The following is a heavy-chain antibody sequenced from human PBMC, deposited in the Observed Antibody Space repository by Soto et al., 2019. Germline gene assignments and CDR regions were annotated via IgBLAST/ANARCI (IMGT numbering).Heavy chain of an antibody. CDR2: INPNSGGT. J-gene: IGHJ4*02. CDR3: ARGAGYYDSSGLFDY. D-gene: IGHD3-22*01. Sequence: ASVKVSCKASGYTFAGYYMQWVRQAPGQGLEWMGWINPNSGGTNYAQKFQGWVTMTRDTSISTAYMELSRLRSDDTAVYYCARGAGYYDSSGLFDYWGQGTLVTVSS. V-gene: IGHV1-2*04. CDR1: GYTFAGYY.